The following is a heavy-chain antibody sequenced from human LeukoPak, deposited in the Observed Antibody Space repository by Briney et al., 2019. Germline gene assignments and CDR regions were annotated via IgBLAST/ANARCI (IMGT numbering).Heavy chain of an antibody. CDR1: GFTFSNSW. CDR3: AGGRLVPTSKAVAIDY. V-gene: IGHV3-74*01. CDR2: INERGSNT. D-gene: IGHD5-12*01. Sequence: GGSLRLSCAASGFTFSNSWLHWIRQAPGKGLVWVSRINERGSNTSYADSVKGRFTISRDNAKNTLYLQMNNLRADDTAVYYCAGGRLVPTSKAVAIDYWGQETLVTVSS. J-gene: IGHJ4*02.